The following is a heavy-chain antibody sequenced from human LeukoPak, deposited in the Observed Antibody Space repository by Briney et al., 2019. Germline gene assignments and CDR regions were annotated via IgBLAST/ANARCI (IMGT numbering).Heavy chain of an antibody. CDR3: AIREETGNFDY. Sequence: SETLSLTCTVSGGSISSYYWSWIRQPPGKGLEWIGYIYYSGSTYYNPSLKSRVTISVDTSKNQFSLKLSSVTAADTAVYYCAIREETGNFDYWGQGTLVTVSS. J-gene: IGHJ4*02. CDR2: IYYSGST. V-gene: IGHV4-59*08. CDR1: GGSISSYY. D-gene: IGHD1-14*01.